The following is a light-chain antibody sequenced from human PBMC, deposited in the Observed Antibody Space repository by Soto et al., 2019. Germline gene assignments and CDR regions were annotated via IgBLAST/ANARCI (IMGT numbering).Light chain of an antibody. CDR2: GAS. V-gene: IGKV3-20*01. Sequence: EIVLTQSPGTLSLSPGERATLSCRASQSVTSGYLAWYQQKLGQAPRLLIYGASSRATGIPDRFSGSGSGTDFTLTISRLEPEDFAVYYCQQYGSSLLTFGGGTKVDIK. CDR3: QQYGSSLLT. CDR1: QSVTSGY. J-gene: IGKJ4*01.